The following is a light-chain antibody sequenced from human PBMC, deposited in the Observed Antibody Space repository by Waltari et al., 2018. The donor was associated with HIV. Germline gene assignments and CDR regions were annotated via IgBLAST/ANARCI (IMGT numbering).Light chain of an antibody. CDR3: QTYDSSLSGSVV. CDR1: SSNIGNNY. J-gene: IGLJ2*01. Sequence: QSVLTQPPSVSAAPGQKVTISCSGSSSNIGNNYVSWYQQFPGTAPKILIFENNKRPSGIPDRFSGSKSGTSATLGITGLQTGDEADYYCQTYDSSLSGSVVFGGGTKLTVL. CDR2: ENN. V-gene: IGLV1-51*01.